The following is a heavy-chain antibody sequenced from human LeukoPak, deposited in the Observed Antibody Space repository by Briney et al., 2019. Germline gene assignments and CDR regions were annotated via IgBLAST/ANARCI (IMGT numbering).Heavy chain of an antibody. Sequence: ASVKVSCKASGYTFTSYGISWVRQAPGQGLEWMGWISAYNGNTNYAQKVQGRVTMTTDTSTSTAYMELRSLTSDDTAVYYCARRDCRSSRCPYYYYYMDVWAQGTTATASS. CDR3: ARRDCRSSRCPYYYYYMDV. D-gene: IGHD2-2*01. CDR1: GYTFTSYG. J-gene: IGHJ6*02. CDR2: ISAYNGNT. V-gene: IGHV1-18*01.